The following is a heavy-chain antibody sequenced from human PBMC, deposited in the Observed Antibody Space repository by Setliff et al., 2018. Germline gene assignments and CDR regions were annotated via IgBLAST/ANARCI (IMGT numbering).Heavy chain of an antibody. J-gene: IGHJ6*02. CDR2: INGVGTIT. Sequence: PGGSLRLSCAASGFTFSNYWMYWVRQVPGKGLVWVSRINGVGTITHYADSVKGRFTIPRDNDKKTLYLQMNSLRGEDTAVYYCAREYYDSSGFSYGMDVWGQGTTVTSP. CDR1: GFTFSNYW. CDR3: AREYYDSSGFSYGMDV. D-gene: IGHD3-22*01. V-gene: IGHV3-74*01.